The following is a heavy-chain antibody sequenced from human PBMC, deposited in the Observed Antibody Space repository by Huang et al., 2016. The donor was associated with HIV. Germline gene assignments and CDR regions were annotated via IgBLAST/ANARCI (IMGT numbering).Heavy chain of an antibody. J-gene: IGHJ3*02. V-gene: IGHV4-34*01. D-gene: IGHD1-1*01. CDR3: ARERMMSWLDDHDAFDI. CDR1: GGSFSGYY. Sequence: QVQLQQWGAGLLKPSETLSLTCAVYGGSFSGYYWSWIRHSPGKGLEWIWEINQSGRTNYNPSLKSRLTISVDTSKNQFSLKLSSVTAADTAVYYCARERMMSWLDDHDAFDIWGQGTMVTVSS. CDR2: INQSGRT.